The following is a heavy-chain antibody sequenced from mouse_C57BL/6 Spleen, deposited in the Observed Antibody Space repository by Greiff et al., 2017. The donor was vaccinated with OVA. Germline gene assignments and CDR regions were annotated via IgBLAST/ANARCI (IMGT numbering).Heavy chain of an antibody. Sequence: EVQVVESGPELVKPGASVKISCKASGYSFTDYNMNWVKQSHGKSLEWIGVINPHYGTTSYNQKFKGKATLTVDQSSSTADMQLNSLTSEDSAVYDGARGGLGLYYVDYWGQGTTLTGSS. CDR2: INPHYGTT. J-gene: IGHJ2*01. D-gene: IGHD3-3*01. CDR3: ARGGLGLYYVDY. CDR1: GYSFTDYN. V-gene: IGHV1-39*01.